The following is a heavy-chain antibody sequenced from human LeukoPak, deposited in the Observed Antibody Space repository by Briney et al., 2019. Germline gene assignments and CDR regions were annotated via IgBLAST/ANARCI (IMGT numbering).Heavy chain of an antibody. CDR2: ISSSSSSTI. D-gene: IGHD3-16*01. J-gene: IGHJ4*02. Sequence: PGGSLRLSCAASGFTFSTYQMNWVRQAPGKGLEWVSYISSSSSSTIYYADSVKGRFTISRDNAKNSLYLQMSSLRAEDTAVYFCARSRLSGAPGYWGQGTLVTVSS. V-gene: IGHV3-48*03. CDR3: ARSRLSGAPGY. CDR1: GFTFSTYQ.